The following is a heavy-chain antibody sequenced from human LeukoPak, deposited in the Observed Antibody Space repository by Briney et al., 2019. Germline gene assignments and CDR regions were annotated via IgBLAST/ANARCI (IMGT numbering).Heavy chain of an antibody. CDR3: ARERASSNYNNYFDP. V-gene: IGHV4-34*01. CDR2: ITHSGST. CDR1: GVSLSDYY. D-gene: IGHD5-24*01. J-gene: IGHJ5*02. Sequence: PLKTLSLTCEVYGVSLSDYYWSWIRQSPGQGLEWIGDITHSGSTKYNPSIKSRVAISIDKSKNQFFLRLSPVTVADTAVYYCARERASSNYNNYFDPWGQGTPVTVSS.